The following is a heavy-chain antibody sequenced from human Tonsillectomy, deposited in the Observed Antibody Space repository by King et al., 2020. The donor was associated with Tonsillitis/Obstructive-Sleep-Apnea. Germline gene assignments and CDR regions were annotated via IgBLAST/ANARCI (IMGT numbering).Heavy chain of an antibody. D-gene: IGHD3-22*01. Sequence: VQLVESGGGVVQPGGSLRLSCAASGFTFSSYAMHWVRQAPGKGLEWVAVISYDGSNKYYADSVKGRFTISRDNSKNTLYLQMNSLRAEDTAVYYCARGHYYDSSGYYYVWAFDIWGQGTMVTVSS. CDR1: GFTFSSYA. CDR2: ISYDGSNK. CDR3: ARGHYYDSSGYYYVWAFDI. J-gene: IGHJ3*02. V-gene: IGHV3-30*04.